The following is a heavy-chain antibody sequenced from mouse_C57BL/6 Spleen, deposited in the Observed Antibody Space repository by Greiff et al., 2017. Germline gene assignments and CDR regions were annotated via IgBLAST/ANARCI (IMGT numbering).Heavy chain of an antibody. V-gene: IGHV1-15*01. J-gene: IGHJ4*01. CDR1: GYTFTDYE. D-gene: IGHD2-5*01. CDR3: TRKVVYYSSYGAMDY. Sequence: QVQLQQSGAELVRPGASVTLSCKASGYTFTDYEMHWVKQTPVHGLEWIGAIDPETGGTAYNQKFKGKAILTADKSSSTAYMELRSLTSEDSAVYYCTRKVVYYSSYGAMDYWGQGTSVTVSS. CDR2: IDPETGGT.